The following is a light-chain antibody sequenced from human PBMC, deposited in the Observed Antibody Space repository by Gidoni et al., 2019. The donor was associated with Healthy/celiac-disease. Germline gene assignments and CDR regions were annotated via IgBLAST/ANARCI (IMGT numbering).Light chain of an antibody. CDR1: SSNIGSNY. CDR3: AAWDDSLSGPVV. J-gene: IGLJ2*01. V-gene: IGLV1-47*01. CDR2: RNN. Sequence: QSVLTQPPSASGTPGQTVTITCSGTSSNIGSNYVYWYQQLPGPAPKLPIYRNNQRPSGVPDRFSGSKSGTSASLAISGLRSEDEADYYCAAWDDSLSGPVVFGGGTKLTVL.